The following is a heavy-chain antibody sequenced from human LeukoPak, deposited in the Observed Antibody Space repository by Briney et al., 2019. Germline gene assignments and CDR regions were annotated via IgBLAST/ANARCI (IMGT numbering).Heavy chain of an antibody. D-gene: IGHD3-22*01. J-gene: IGHJ4*02. V-gene: IGHV3-21*01. CDR2: ISSSSSYM. CDR1: GFTFSSYS. Sequence: GGSLRLSCAASGFTFSSYSMNWVRQAPGKGLEWVSSISSSSSYMYYADSVKGRFTISRDNAKNSLYLQMNSLRAEDTAVYYCARDIHYDSSGYYYEPFDYWGQGTLVSVPS. CDR3: ARDIHYDSSGYYYEPFDY.